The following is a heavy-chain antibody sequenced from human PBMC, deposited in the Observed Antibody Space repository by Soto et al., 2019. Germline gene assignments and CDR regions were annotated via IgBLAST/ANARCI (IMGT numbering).Heavy chain of an antibody. CDR1: GFTFSSYW. V-gene: IGHV3-7*01. J-gene: IGHJ4*02. D-gene: IGHD2-15*01. CDR2: IKQDGSEK. Sequence: GGSLRLSCAASGFTFSSYWMSWVRQAPGKGLEWVANIKQDGSEKYYVDSVKGRFTISRDNAKNSLYLQMNSLRAEDTAVYYCARVRGGERYCSGGSCYSCFDYWGQGTLVTVSS. CDR3: ARVRGGERYCSGGSCYSCFDY.